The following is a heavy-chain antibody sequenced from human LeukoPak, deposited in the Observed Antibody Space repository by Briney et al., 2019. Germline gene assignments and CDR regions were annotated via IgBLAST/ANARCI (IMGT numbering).Heavy chain of an antibody. J-gene: IGHJ6*02. CDR2: ISAYNGNT. Sequence: GASVKVSCKASGYTFTSYGISWVRQAPGQGLEWMGWISAYNGNTNYAQKLQGRVTMTTDTSTSTAYMELRSLRSDETAVYYCARVLRGYCSGGSCYSPSGMDVWGQGTTVTVSS. CDR3: ARVLRGYCSGGSCYSPSGMDV. CDR1: GYTFTSYG. D-gene: IGHD2-15*01. V-gene: IGHV1-18*01.